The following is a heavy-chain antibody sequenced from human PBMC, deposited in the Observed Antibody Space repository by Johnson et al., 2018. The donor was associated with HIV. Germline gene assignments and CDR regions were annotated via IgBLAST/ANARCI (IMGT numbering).Heavy chain of an antibody. J-gene: IGHJ3*02. CDR1: GFTFSSYG. CDR3: TRDTFAHRATVTESAFDI. CDR2: VWYDGSNK. D-gene: IGHD4-11*01. Sequence: QVQLVESGGGVVQPGRSLRLSCAASGFTFSSYGMHWVRQAPGKGLEWVAVVWYDGSNKYYADSVKGRFTISRDNAKKSLYLQMNSLRAEDTALYYCTRDTFAHRATVTESAFDIWGQGTLVTVSS. V-gene: IGHV3-33*01.